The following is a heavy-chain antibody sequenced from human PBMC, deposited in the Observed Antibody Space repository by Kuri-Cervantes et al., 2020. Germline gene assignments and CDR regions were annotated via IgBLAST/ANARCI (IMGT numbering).Heavy chain of an antibody. Sequence: ASVKVSCKASGYTFTSYGISWVRQAPGQGLEWMGWISAYNGNTNYAQKLQGRVTMTRNTSISTAYMELSSLRSEDTAVYYCARVYYYDTSGNWFDPWGQGTLVTVSS. D-gene: IGHD3-22*01. V-gene: IGHV1-18*01. CDR3: ARVYYYDTSGNWFDP. J-gene: IGHJ5*02. CDR1: GYTFTSYG. CDR2: ISAYNGNT.